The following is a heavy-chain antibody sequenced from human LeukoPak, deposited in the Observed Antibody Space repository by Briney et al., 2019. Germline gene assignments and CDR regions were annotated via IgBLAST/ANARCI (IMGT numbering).Heavy chain of an antibody. Sequence: SETLPLTCTVSSGSVSSGTYYWSWIRQPPGKGLEWIGYISNSGSTTYNPSLKSRVTISVDTSKNQFSLKLTSVNAADTALYYCARLRGGYREFDYWGQGTLVTVSS. CDR2: ISNSGST. CDR3: ARLRGGYREFDY. J-gene: IGHJ4*02. V-gene: IGHV4-61*01. D-gene: IGHD3-16*02. CDR1: SGSVSSGTYY.